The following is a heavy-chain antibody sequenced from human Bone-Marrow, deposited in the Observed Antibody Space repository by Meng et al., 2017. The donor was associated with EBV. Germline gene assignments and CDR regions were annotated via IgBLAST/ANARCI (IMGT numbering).Heavy chain of an antibody. V-gene: IGHV4-59*01. CDR1: GGSMSSYY. CDR2: IYYSGTT. CDR3: ARGGRDYSDYSWFDL. Sequence: QDELQEPGPGLVKPSGTLSPTCTVSGGSMSSYYWSWIRQPPGKGLEWIGYIYYSGTTNYNPSLKSRVTISVDTSKNQFSLDLSYVTAADTAVYYCARGGRDYSDYSWFDLWGQGTLVTVSS. D-gene: IGHD4-11*01. J-gene: IGHJ5*02.